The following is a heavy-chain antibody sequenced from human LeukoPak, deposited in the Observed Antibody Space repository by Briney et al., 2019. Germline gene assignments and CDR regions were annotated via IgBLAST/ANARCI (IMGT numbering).Heavy chain of an antibody. D-gene: IGHD6-19*01. J-gene: IGHJ4*02. CDR1: GYFISSGYY. V-gene: IGHV4-38-2*02. Sequence: SETLSLTCTVSGYFISSGYYWGWIRQPPGKGLQWIGSIHHSGSTYYNPSLKSRVTISVDTSKNQFSLKLSSVTAADTAVYYCARTSSSGLVGGYCLDYWGQGTLVTVSS. CDR2: IHHSGST. CDR3: ARTSSSGLVGGYCLDY.